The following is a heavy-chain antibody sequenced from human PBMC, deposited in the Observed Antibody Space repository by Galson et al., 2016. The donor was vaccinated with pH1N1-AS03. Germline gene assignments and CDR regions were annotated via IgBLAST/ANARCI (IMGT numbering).Heavy chain of an antibody. CDR2: ISWNGNNI. CDR1: GFTFDDHA. CDR3: AKDNGVGATQRLSFFDY. D-gene: IGHD1-26*01. V-gene: IGHV3-9*01. Sequence: SLRLSCAASGFTFDDHAMHWVRQAPGKGLEWVSGISWNGNNIAYADSVKGRFTISRDNVKNSLHLQMNSLRAEDTALYYCAKDNGVGATQRLSFFDYWGQGTLVTVSS. J-gene: IGHJ4*02.